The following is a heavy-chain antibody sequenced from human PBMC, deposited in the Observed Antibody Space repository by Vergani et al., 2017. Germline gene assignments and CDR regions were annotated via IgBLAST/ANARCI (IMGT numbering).Heavy chain of an antibody. CDR3: ARDWACSGGSCYSGSYYYYGMDV. CDR1: GYTFTGYY. V-gene: IGHV1-2*02. D-gene: IGHD2-15*01. J-gene: IGHJ6*02. Sequence: QVQLVQSGAEVKKPGASVKVSCKASGYTFTGYYMHWVRQAPGQGLEWMGWINPNSGGTNYAQKFQGRVTMTRDTSISTAYMELSRLRSDDTAVYYCARDWACSGGSCYSGSYYYYGMDVWGQGTTVTVSS. CDR2: INPNSGGT.